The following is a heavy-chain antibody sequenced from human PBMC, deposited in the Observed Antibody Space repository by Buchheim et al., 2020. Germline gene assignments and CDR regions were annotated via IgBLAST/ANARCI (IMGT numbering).Heavy chain of an antibody. V-gene: IGHV3-7*01. CDR1: GFMFSSYW. D-gene: IGHD3-10*01. Sequence: EVQLVESGGGLVQPGGSLRLSCAASGFMFSSYWMSWVRQAPGKGLDWVANIKQDGSEKYYVDSVKGRFTISSDNAKNSLYLQMNSLRAEDTAVYYCARDLITMVRGVISNWFDPWGQGTL. CDR3: ARDLITMVRGVISNWFDP. CDR2: IKQDGSEK. J-gene: IGHJ5*02.